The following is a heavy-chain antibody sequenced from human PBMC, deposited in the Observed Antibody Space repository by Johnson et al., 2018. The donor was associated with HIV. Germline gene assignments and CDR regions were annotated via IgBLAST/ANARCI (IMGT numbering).Heavy chain of an antibody. D-gene: IGHD5-24*01. Sequence: VHLVESGGGLVQPGGSLRLSCAASGFTFRNYAMSWVRQAPGKGLEWVSTISGGGSSTYYADSVKGRFTISRDNSKNALYLQMNSLRAEDTAVYSCAKDIYGYDAFDIWGQGTMVTVSS. V-gene: IGHV3-23*04. J-gene: IGHJ3*02. CDR1: GFTFRNYA. CDR2: ISGGGSST. CDR3: AKDIYGYDAFDI.